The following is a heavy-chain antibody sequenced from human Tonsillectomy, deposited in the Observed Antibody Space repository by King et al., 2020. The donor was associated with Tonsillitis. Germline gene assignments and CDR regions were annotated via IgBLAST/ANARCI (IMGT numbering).Heavy chain of an antibody. J-gene: IGHJ3*02. V-gene: IGHV3-11*06. CDR3: ARDRSILVVTAAYRGAFDI. CDR1: GFTFSDYY. D-gene: IGHD2-21*02. Sequence: VQLVESGGGLVKPGGALRLSCAASGFTFSDYYMSWIRQAPGKGLEWVSYISSSSSYTNYADSVKGRFTISRDNAKNSLYLQMNSLRAEDTAVYYCARDRSILVVTAAYRGAFDIWGQGTMVTVSS. CDR2: ISSSSSYT.